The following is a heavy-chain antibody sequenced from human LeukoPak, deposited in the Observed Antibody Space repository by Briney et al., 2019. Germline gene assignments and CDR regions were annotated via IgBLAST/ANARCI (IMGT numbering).Heavy chain of an antibody. Sequence: PSETLSLTCTVSGGSISSYFWNWIRQSPGKGLEWIGYIYYSGSTNYNPSLKSRVTISVDRSKNQFSLKLNSVTAADTAVYYCARGVDYDNNYFQYGMDVWGRGTTVTVSS. J-gene: IGHJ6*02. CDR1: GGSISSYF. CDR2: IYYSGST. V-gene: IGHV4-59*01. D-gene: IGHD3-9*01. CDR3: ARGVDYDNNYFQYGMDV.